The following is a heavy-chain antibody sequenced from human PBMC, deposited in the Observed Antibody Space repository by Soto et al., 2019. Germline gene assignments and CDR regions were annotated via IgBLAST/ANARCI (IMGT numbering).Heavy chain of an antibody. CDR2: ISSSSENI. CDR1: GFSFRDHS. V-gene: IGHV3-48*02. D-gene: IGHD2-21*02. J-gene: IGHJ4*01. Sequence: GGSLRLSCVGSGFSFRDHSMNWVRQPPGKGLQWISYISSSSENIYYADSVKGRFTVSRDNAKNTLFLQMNSLRDDDSTIYYCARLPKGSVVTGWGQGSLVTVSS. CDR3: ARLPKGSVVTG.